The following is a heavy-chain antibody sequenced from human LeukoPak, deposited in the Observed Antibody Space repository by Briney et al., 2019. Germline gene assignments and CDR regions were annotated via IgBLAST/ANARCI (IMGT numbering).Heavy chain of an antibody. J-gene: IGHJ4*02. CDR2: INPNSGGT. CDR1: GYXFTGYY. V-gene: IGHV1-2*02. D-gene: IGHD6-13*01. Sequence: ASVKVSCKASGYXFTGYYMHWVRQAPGQGLEWMGWINPNSGGTNYAQKFQGRVTMTRDTSISTAYMELSRLRSDDTAVYYCARVAHPYSYPTPGDYWGQGTLVTVSS. CDR3: ARVAHPYSYPTPGDY.